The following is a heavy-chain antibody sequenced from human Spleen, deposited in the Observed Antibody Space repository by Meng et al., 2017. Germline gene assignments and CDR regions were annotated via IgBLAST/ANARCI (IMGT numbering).Heavy chain of an antibody. Sequence: GESLKISCAASGFSVSHNYMSWVRQAPGKGLEWVSVIYSGGNTYYADSVKGRFTISRDNSKNTVFLQINSLRAEDTAVYYCARGHRRTTAIPGSEWGQGTLVTVSS. CDR2: IYSGGNT. V-gene: IGHV3-66*02. D-gene: IGHD4-17*01. CDR1: GFSVSHNY. J-gene: IGHJ4*02. CDR3: ARGHRRTTAIPGSE.